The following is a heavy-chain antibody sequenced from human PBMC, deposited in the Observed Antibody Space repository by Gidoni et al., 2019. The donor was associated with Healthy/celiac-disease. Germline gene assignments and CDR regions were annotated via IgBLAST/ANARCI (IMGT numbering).Heavy chain of an antibody. CDR3: ARSPQGYDSSPGHGAFDI. Sequence: QVQLVQSGAEVKKPGASVTVSCKASGYTFTSYAMHWVRQAPGQRLEWMGWINAGNGNTKYSQKFQGRVTITRDTSASTAYMELSSLRSEDTAVYYCARSPQGYDSSPGHGAFDIWGQGTMVTVSS. CDR2: INAGNGNT. V-gene: IGHV1-3*01. D-gene: IGHD3-22*01. CDR1: GYTFTSYA. J-gene: IGHJ3*02.